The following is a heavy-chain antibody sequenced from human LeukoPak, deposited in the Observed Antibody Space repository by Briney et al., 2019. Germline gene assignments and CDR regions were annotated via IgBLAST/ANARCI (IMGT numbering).Heavy chain of an antibody. CDR1: GYSSISYW. CDR3: PRHGSECSSTSCYGNNYYMDV. J-gene: IGHJ6*03. D-gene: IGHD2-2*01. V-gene: IGHV5-51*01. CDR2: IYPGEPDT. Sequence: GESLKISCKGSGYSSISYWIGWVRQMPGKGLGWMGIIYPGEPDTRYSPCFPGPVTISADTSTSTAYMQWGSVKASDTAIYYCPRHGSECSSTSCYGNNYYMDVWGKGTTVTVSS.